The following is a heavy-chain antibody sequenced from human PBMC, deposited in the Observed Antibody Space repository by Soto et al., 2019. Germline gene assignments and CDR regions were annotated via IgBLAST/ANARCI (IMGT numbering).Heavy chain of an antibody. CDR2: ISGSGGST. J-gene: IGHJ4*02. CDR1: GFTFSSYA. Sequence: PGGSLRLSCAASGFTFSSYAMSWVRQAPGKGLEWVSAISGSGGSTYYADSVKGRFTISRDNSKNTLYLQMNSLRAEDTAVYYCAKDKRSDIVVVPAAMFFDYWGQGTLVTVSS. V-gene: IGHV3-23*01. CDR3: AKDKRSDIVVVPAAMFFDY. D-gene: IGHD2-2*01.